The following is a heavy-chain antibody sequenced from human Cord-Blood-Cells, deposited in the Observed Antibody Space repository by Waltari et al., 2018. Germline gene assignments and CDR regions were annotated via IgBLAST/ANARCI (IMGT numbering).Heavy chain of an antibody. CDR3: ATVSPIFGVVITFDP. CDR1: GSTPLELS. D-gene: IGHD3-3*02. CDR2: FDPEDGET. V-gene: IGHV1-24*01. J-gene: IGHJ5*02. Sequence: QVQLVQSGAEVKKPGPSVRFSCRVSGSTPLELSMHWVRQAPGKGLEWMGGFDPEDGETIYAQKFQGRVTMTEDTSTDTAYMELSSLRSEDTAVYYCATVSPIFGVVITFDPWGQGTLVTVSS.